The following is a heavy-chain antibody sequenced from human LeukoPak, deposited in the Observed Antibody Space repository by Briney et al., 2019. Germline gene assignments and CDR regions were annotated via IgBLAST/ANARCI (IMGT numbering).Heavy chain of an antibody. J-gene: IGHJ4*02. D-gene: IGHD3-10*01. Sequence: ASVKVSCKASGYTFTSYAMHWVRQAPGQRLEWMGWINAGNGNTKYSQKFQGRVTITRDTSASTAYMELSSLRSEDTAVYYCARNNRPAITMVRGATSDYWGQGTLVTVSS. V-gene: IGHV1-3*01. CDR3: ARNNRPAITMVRGATSDY. CDR1: GYTFTSYA. CDR2: INAGNGNT.